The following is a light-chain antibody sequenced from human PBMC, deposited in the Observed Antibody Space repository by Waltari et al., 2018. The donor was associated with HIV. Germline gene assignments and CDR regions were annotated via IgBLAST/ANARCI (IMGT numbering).Light chain of an antibody. CDR3: QQYNSWPWT. V-gene: IGKV3-15*01. Sequence: DIVLTHSPDTLSVSPGERVTLSCRASQRVDSNFAWYQQKPGQAPRLLIFGTSSRAAGIPARISGSGSETESTLTISSLQSEDFAVYYCQQYNSWPWTFGQGTKVEVK. CDR1: QRVDSN. CDR2: GTS. J-gene: IGKJ1*01.